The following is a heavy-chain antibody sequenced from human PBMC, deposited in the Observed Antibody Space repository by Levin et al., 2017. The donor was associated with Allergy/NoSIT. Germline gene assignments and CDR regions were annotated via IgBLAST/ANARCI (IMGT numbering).Heavy chain of an antibody. V-gene: IGHV3-49*04. CDR3: ARGGPPNYDYNWGSYRDGYFDY. J-gene: IGHJ4*02. Sequence: PGGSLRLSCTGSGFTFGDYAMSWVRQAPGKGLEWVGFIRNKAHGGTTEYAASVKGRLTISRDDSKSIAYLQMNSLKTEDTAVYFCARGGPPNYDYNWGSYRDGYFDYWGQGTLVTGSS. CDR1: GFTFGDYA. D-gene: IGHD3-16*02. CDR2: IRNKAHGGTT.